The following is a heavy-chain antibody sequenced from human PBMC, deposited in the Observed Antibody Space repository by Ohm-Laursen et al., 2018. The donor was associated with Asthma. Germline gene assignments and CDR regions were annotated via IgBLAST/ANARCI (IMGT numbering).Heavy chain of an antibody. D-gene: IGHD2-15*01. Sequence: GSLRLSCTASGFTFSLYAINWVRQAPGKGLEWVSSISRSGENTHYQDSVKGRFTISRDNSKNTLFLQMNSLKVEDTAVYYCAKEKGSCGGGRCSENFDYWGQGTLVTVSS. J-gene: IGHJ4*02. CDR1: GFTFSLYA. V-gene: IGHV3-23*01. CDR3: AKEKGSCGGGRCSENFDY. CDR2: ISRSGENT.